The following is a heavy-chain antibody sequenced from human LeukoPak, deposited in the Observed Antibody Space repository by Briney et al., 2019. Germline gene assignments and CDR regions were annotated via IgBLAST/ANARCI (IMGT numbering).Heavy chain of an antibody. J-gene: IGHJ5*02. Sequence: SETLSLNCAVYGGSFHGYYWSWIRQPPGKGLEWIGEINHSGSTNYNPSLKSRVTISLDTSKNQFSLNLNSVTAADTAGYCCARGLATYCGRYWAVWFDPWGQGTLVTVSS. V-gene: IGHV4-34*01. CDR2: INHSGST. D-gene: IGHD2-8*02. CDR3: ARGLATYCGRYWAVWFDP. CDR1: GGSFHGYY.